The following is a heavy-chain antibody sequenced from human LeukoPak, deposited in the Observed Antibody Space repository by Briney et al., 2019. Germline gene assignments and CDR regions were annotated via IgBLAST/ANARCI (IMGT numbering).Heavy chain of an antibody. D-gene: IGHD1-20*01. CDR3: LRDLNWSLDQ. CDR2: IKSDGITI. J-gene: IGHJ4*02. CDR1: GFTFSNYM. Sequence: PGGSLRLSCAASGFTFSNYMMHWVRQAPGKGLVWVSRIKSDGITITYADSVKGRFIISRDNAKNTLYLQMNSLRAEDTAVYYCLRDLNWSLDQWGQGTLVTVSS. V-gene: IGHV3-74*01.